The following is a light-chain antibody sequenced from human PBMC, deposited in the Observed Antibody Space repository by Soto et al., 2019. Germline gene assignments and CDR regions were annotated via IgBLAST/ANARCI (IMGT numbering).Light chain of an antibody. J-gene: IGLJ2*01. CDR3: CSYAGSSTFVV. V-gene: IGLV2-23*02. CDR2: EVS. Sequence: QSALTQPASVSGSPGQSITISCTGTSSGVVSYNLVSWYQQHPGRAPKLMIYEVSKRPSGVSNRFSGSKSGNTASLTISGLQAEDEADYYCCSYAGSSTFVVFGGGTKLTVL. CDR1: SSGVVSYNL.